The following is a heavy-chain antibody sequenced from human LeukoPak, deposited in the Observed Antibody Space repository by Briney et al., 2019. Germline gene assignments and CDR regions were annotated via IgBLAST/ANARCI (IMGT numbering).Heavy chain of an antibody. D-gene: IGHD3-22*01. CDR2: ISAYNGNT. J-gene: IGHJ4*02. CDR1: GYTFTSYG. Sequence: GASVKVSCMASGYTFTSYGISWVRQAPGQGLEWMGWISAYNGNTNYAQKLQGRVTMTTDTSTSTAYMELRSLRSDDTAVYYCARDNTPRGYYDSSGAGGYWGQGTLVTVSS. V-gene: IGHV1-18*01. CDR3: ARDNTPRGYYDSSGAGGY.